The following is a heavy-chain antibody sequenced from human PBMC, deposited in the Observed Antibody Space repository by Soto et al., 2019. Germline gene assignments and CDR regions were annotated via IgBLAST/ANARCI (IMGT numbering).Heavy chain of an antibody. CDR1: RYTFTSYG. V-gene: IGHV1-18*01. CDR2: ISAYNGNT. Sequence: ASVKASCKASRYTFTSYGIRWVRQAPEQGLEWMGWISAYNGNTNYAQKLQGRFTMTTDTSTSTAYMELRSLRSDDTDVYYCARVDSGITMIVEDAFDIWGQGTMVTVSS. D-gene: IGHD3-22*01. J-gene: IGHJ3*02. CDR3: ARVDSGITMIVEDAFDI.